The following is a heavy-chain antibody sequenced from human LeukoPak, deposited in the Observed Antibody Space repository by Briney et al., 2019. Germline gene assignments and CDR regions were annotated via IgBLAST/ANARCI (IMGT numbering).Heavy chain of an antibody. V-gene: IGHV3-30-3*01. CDR1: GLTFSSHW. CDR3: ARDSVGATNYFDY. Sequence: GGSLRLSCAASGLTFSSHWMHWVRQAPGKGLEWVAVISYDGSNKYYADSVKGRFTISRDNSKNTLYLQMNSLRAEDTAVYYCARDSVGATNYFDYWGQGTLVTVSS. J-gene: IGHJ4*02. D-gene: IGHD1-26*01. CDR2: ISYDGSNK.